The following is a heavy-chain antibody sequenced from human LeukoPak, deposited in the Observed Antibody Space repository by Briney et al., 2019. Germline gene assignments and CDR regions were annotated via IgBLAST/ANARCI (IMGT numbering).Heavy chain of an antibody. J-gene: IGHJ4*02. CDR1: GGSISSSSYY. CDR2: IYYSGST. Sequence: SETLSLTCTVSGGSISSSSYYWGWIRQPPGKGLEWIGSIYYSGSTYYNPSLKSRVTISVDTSKNQFSLKLSSVTAADTAVYYCARAGSSGYLYLDYWGQGTLVTVSS. D-gene: IGHD3-22*01. CDR3: ARAGSSGYLYLDY. V-gene: IGHV4-39*07.